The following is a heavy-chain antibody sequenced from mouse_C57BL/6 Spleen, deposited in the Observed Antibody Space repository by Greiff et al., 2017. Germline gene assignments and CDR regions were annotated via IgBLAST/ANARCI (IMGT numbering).Heavy chain of an antibody. CDR2: IYPGNSDT. CDR1: GYTFTSYW. D-gene: IGHD2-5*01. Sequence: VQLQQSGTVLARPGASVKMSCKTSGYTFTSYWMHWVKQRPGPGLEWIGAIYPGNSDTSYNQKFKGKAKLAAVTSASTAYMELSSLTNYDSAVYYSTRSYYSKGGFAYWGQGTLVTVSA. CDR3: TRSYYSKGGFAY. J-gene: IGHJ3*01. V-gene: IGHV1-5*01.